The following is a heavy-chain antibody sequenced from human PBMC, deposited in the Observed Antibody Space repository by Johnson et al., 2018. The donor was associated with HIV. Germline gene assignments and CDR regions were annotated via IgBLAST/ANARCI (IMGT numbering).Heavy chain of an antibody. J-gene: IGHJ3*02. CDR3: ARRYCSGGRCLNPKDAFDI. Sequence: QVQLVESGGGLIQPGGSLRLSCAASGFTFSDYYMSWIRQAPGKGLEWVSYISSSGSTIYYADSVKGRFPISRDNAKNSLYLQMNSLRAEDTAVYYCARRYCSGGRCLNPKDAFDIWGQGTMVTVSS. CDR2: ISSSGSTI. CDR1: GFTFSDYY. D-gene: IGHD2-15*01. V-gene: IGHV3-11*04.